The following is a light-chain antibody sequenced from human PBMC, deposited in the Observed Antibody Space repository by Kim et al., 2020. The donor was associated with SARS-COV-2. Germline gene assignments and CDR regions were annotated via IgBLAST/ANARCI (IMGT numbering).Light chain of an antibody. V-gene: IGLV6-57*01. Sequence: NFMLTQPHSVSESSGKTVIISCTRSSGSIASNFVQWYQQRPGSSPTTVIYEDKQRPAGVPDRFSGSIARSSNSASLTISGLKTEDEADYYCQSFDGRNVVFGGGTKVTVL. J-gene: IGLJ3*02. CDR2: EDK. CDR3: QSFDGRNVV. CDR1: SGSIASNF.